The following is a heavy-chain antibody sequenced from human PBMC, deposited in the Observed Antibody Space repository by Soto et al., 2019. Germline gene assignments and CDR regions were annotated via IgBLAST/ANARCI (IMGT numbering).Heavy chain of an antibody. J-gene: IGHJ5*02. CDR1: GGSISSYY. CDR3: ARGYYDSSGWRVNWFEP. CDR2: IYYSGST. D-gene: IGHD3-22*01. V-gene: IGHV4-59*01. Sequence: QVQLQESGPGLVKPSETLSLTCTVSGGSISSYYWSWIRQPPGKGLEWIGYIYYSGSTNYNPSLKSQVTISVDKSKNHFSLKLSSVTAADTAVYYCARGYYDSSGWRVNWFEPWGQGTLVTVSS.